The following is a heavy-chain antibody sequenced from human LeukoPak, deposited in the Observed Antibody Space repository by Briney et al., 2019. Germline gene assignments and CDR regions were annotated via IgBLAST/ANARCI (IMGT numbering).Heavy chain of an antibody. D-gene: IGHD3-10*01. Sequence: ASVKVSCKASGYTFTSYGISWVRQAPGQGLEWMGWINTNTGNPTYAQGFTGRFVFSLDTSVSTAYLQISSLKAEDTAVYYCARDNYGSGSYYYFQHWGQGTLVTVSS. V-gene: IGHV7-4-1*02. CDR3: ARDNYGSGSYYYFQH. CDR1: GYTFTSYG. CDR2: INTNTGNP. J-gene: IGHJ1*01.